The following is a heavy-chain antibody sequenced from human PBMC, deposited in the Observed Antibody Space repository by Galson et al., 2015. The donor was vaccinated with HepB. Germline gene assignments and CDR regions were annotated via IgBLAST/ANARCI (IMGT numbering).Heavy chain of an antibody. V-gene: IGHV3-73*01. CDR1: GFTSSGSA. CDR3: TLPPRRDYGDYGSPGGYYYGMDV. D-gene: IGHD4-17*01. Sequence: SLRLSCAASGFTSSGSAMHWVRQASGKGLEWVGRIRSKANSYATAYAASVKGRFTISRDDSKNTAYLQMNSLKTEDTAVYYCTLPPRRDYGDYGSPGGYYYGMDVWGQGTTVTVSS. CDR2: IRSKANSYAT. J-gene: IGHJ6*02.